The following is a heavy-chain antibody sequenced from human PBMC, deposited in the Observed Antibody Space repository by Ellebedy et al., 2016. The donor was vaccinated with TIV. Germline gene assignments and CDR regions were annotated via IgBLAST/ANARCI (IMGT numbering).Heavy chain of an antibody. D-gene: IGHD3-3*01. CDR1: GDSISSYY. V-gene: IGHV4-59*01. CDR3: ARGSLEWLFVAFDP. J-gene: IGHJ5*02. Sequence: SETLSLXXTVSGDSISSYYWSWIRQPPGKGLEWIGYIYYSGSTTYNPSLKSRATISIDTSNQFSLKVASVTAADTAVYYCARGSLEWLFVAFDPWGQGTLVTVSS. CDR2: IYYSGST.